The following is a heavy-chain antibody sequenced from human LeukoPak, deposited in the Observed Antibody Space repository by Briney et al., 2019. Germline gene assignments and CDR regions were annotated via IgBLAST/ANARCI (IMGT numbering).Heavy chain of an antibody. CDR3: AIATYWQQPVRVHH. CDR1: CGSFSGYY. J-gene: IGHJ5*02. D-gene: IGHD6-13*01. CDR2: INHSGRT. Sequence: SETLSLTCAVYCGSFSGYYSSWFRQPPGKGQEWLGEINHSGRTNYNPPLKCRVTISVDTPKNHFSLKLRSWTAGAPPFLSYAIATYWQQPVRVHHCGQGTLVSASS. V-gene: IGHV4-34*01.